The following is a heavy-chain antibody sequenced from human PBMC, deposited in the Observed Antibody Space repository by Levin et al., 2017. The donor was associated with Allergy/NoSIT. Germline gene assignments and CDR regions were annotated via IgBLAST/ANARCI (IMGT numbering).Heavy chain of an antibody. D-gene: IGHD6-13*01. CDR1: GFTFSDFF. CDR3: ARFIAAATNYYYGMDV. J-gene: IGHJ6*02. V-gene: IGHV3-11*03. Sequence: GESLKISCAASGFTFSDFFMSWVRQAPGKGLQWVAYISPGSTYIKYADSVQGRFTISRDNARNSVYLQMNSLRAEDTALYYCARFIAAATNYYYGMDVWGQGATVTVSS. CDR2: ISPGSTYI.